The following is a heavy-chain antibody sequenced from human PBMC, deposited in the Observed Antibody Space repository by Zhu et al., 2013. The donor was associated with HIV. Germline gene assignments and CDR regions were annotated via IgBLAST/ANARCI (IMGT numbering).Heavy chain of an antibody. D-gene: IGHD3-10*01. V-gene: IGHV1-69*06. CDR2: IIPIFDTA. CDR1: RGTFSNYG. Sequence: QVQLVQSGAEVKKPGSSVKVSCKASRGTFSNYGISWVRQAPGQGLEWMGGIIPIFDTANYAQKLQGRVTITADKSTSTAYMELSSLRSEDTAVYYCAREGSSGYWFDPWGQGTLVTVSS. CDR3: AREGSSGYWFDP. J-gene: IGHJ5*02.